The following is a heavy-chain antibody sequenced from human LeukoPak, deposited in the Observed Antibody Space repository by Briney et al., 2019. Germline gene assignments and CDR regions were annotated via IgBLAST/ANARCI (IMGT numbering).Heavy chain of an antibody. D-gene: IGHD3-16*02. V-gene: IGHV1-8*02. J-gene: IGHJ5*02. Sequence: ASVKVSCKASGYTFTGHYMNWVRQAPGQGLEWMGWMNPNSGNTGHAQKFQGRVTMTRNTSISTAYMELSSLRSEDTAVYYCARSPGRLGELSPWGQGTLVTVSS. CDR1: GYTFTGHY. CDR3: ARSPGRLGELSP. CDR2: MNPNSGNT.